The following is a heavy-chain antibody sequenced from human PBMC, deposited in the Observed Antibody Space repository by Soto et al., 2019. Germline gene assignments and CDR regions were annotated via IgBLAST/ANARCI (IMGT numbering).Heavy chain of an antibody. J-gene: IGHJ3*02. CDR2: IIPIFGTA. CDR1: GGTFSSYA. Sequence: ASVKVSCKASGGTFSSYAIGWVRQAPGQGLEWMGGIIPIFGTANYAQKFQGRVTITADESTSTAYMELSSLRSEDTAVYYCARVLSGYYARIQKDAFDIWGQGTMVTVSS. CDR3: ARVLSGYYARIQKDAFDI. V-gene: IGHV1-69*13. D-gene: IGHD3-22*01.